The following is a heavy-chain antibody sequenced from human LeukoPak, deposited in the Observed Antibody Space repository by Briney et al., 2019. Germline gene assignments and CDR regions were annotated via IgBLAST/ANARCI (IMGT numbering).Heavy chain of an antibody. CDR3: ANRGPNYYDSSGYYYY. V-gene: IGHV3-23*01. CDR1: GFTFSSYA. D-gene: IGHD3-22*01. Sequence: PGGSLRLSCAASGFTFSSYAMSWVRQAPGKGLEWVSAISGSGGSTYYADSVKGRFTISRDNSKNTLYLQMNSLRAEDTAVYYCANRGPNYYDSSGYYYYWGQGTLVTVSS. J-gene: IGHJ4*02. CDR2: ISGSGGST.